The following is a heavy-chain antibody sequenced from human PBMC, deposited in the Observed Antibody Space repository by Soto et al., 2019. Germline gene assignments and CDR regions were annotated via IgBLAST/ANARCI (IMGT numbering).Heavy chain of an antibody. V-gene: IGHV1-3*01. CDR1: GYTFTSYG. D-gene: IGHD6-13*01. J-gene: IGHJ5*02. CDR3: VRRHVSATGIDWFDP. Sequence: QVQLVQSGTEVKKPGASVKVSCKASGYTFTSYGINWVRQAPGQRLEGMAWINAANGDTKYSPKFQGRVTITRDTSASTAYMELSSLRSEDTAVYYCVRRHVSATGIDWFDPWGQGTLVTVSS. CDR2: INAANGDT.